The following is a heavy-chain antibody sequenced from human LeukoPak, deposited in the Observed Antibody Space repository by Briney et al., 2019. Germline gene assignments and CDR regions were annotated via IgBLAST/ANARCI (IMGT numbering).Heavy chain of an antibody. Sequence: SETLSLTCTASGGSISPYYWSWIRQPAGKGLEWIGRIYTSGSTNYNPSLKSRVTMSVHTSKHQFSLKLSSVTAADTAVYYCARTVTTEFDYWGQGTLVTVSS. J-gene: IGHJ4*02. D-gene: IGHD4-17*01. CDR1: GGSISPYY. CDR3: ARTVTTEFDY. CDR2: IYTSGST. V-gene: IGHV4-4*07.